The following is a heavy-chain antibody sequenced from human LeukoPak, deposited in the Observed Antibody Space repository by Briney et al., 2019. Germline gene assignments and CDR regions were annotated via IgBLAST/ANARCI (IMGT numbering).Heavy chain of an antibody. D-gene: IGHD3-10*01. CDR3: AKDLNYYGSGSPWDY. CDR1: GFTFSSYG. V-gene: IGHV3-33*06. J-gene: IGHJ4*02. Sequence: PGRSLRLSCAASGFTFSSYGMHWVRQAPGKGLEWVAVIWYDGSNKYYADSVKGRFTISRDSSKNTLYLQMNSLRAEDTAVYYCAKDLNYYGSGSPWDYWGQGTLVTVSS. CDR2: IWYDGSNK.